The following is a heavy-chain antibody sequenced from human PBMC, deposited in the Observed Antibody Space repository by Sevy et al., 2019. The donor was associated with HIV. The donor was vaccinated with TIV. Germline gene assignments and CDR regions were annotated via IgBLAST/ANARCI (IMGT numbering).Heavy chain of an antibody. D-gene: IGHD7-27*01. CDR3: VRDPNWGSPGY. Sequence: SETPSLTCTVSGGSISTYYWSWIRQSSGKTLEWIGFIYYTGTTTYNPSLKSRVTISVDTSKNQFSLKLRSVTAADTAIYYCVRDPNWGSPGYWGQGTLVTVSS. J-gene: IGHJ4*02. CDR1: GGSISTYY. CDR2: IYYTGTT. V-gene: IGHV4-59*01.